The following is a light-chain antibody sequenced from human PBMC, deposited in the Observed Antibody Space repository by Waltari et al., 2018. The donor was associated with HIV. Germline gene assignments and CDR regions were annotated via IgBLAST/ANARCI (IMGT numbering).Light chain of an antibody. CDR1: SSDVGAYDY. J-gene: IGLJ3*02. CDR2: DVN. Sequence: QSALTQPASVSGSPGQSITISCTGTSSDVGAYDYVSWYQQHPGKAPRLVIYDVNVRSSGISDRFSGSKSADTASASLTISKLQAEDEADYYCVSYATNNIPLFGGGTKLTVL. CDR3: VSYATNNIPL. V-gene: IGLV2-14*03.